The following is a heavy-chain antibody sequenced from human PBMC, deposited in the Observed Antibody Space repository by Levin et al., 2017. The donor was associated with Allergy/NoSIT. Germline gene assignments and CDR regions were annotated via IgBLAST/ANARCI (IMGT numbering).Heavy chain of an antibody. Sequence: LSLTCAASGFTFSSYSMNWVRQAPGKGLEWVSSISSSSSYIYYADSVKGRFTISRDNAKNSLYLQMNSLRAEDTAVYYCARPDLFGELSWGQGTLVTVSS. CDR3: ARPDLFGELS. CDR1: GFTFSSYS. D-gene: IGHD3-10*02. J-gene: IGHJ5*02. CDR2: ISSSSSYI. V-gene: IGHV3-21*01.